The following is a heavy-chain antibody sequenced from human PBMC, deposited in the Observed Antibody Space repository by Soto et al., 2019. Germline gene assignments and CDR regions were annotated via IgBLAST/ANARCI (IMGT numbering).Heavy chain of an antibody. CDR1: GFTFSSYW. V-gene: IGHV3-7*01. J-gene: IGHJ5*02. CDR3: ARDRWDSSWLYWFDP. Sequence: GGSLRLSCAASGFTFSSYWMSWVRQAPGKGLEWVANIKQDGSEKYYVDSVKGRFTISRDNAKNSLYLQMNSLRAEDTAVYYCARDRWDSSWLYWFDPWGQGTLVTVSS. CDR2: IKQDGSEK. D-gene: IGHD6-13*01.